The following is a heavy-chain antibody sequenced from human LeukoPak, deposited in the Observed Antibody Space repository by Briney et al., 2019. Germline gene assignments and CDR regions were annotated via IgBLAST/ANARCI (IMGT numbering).Heavy chain of an antibody. CDR3: AKSLSVVAPFDY. D-gene: IGHD3-22*01. J-gene: IGHJ4*02. CDR1: GFTFSSYA. CDR2: ISGSGGST. V-gene: IGHV3-23*01. Sequence: GGSLRLSCAASGFTFSSYAMSWARHPPGKGLEWVSAISGSGGSTYYTRSVKGRFTISRDNSKNPLYLQMNSLRAEDTAVYYCAKSLSVVAPFDYWGQGTLVTVSS.